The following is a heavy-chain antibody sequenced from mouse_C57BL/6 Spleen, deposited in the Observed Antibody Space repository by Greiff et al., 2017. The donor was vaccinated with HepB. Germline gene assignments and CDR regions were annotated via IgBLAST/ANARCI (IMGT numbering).Heavy chain of an antibody. J-gene: IGHJ4*01. CDR2: IDPSDSYT. V-gene: IGHV1-69*01. CDR3: ARIRLRYAMDY. Sequence: VQLQQPGAELVMPGASVKLSCKASGYTFTSYWMHWVKQRPGQGLEWIGEIDPSDSYTNYNQKFKGKSTLTVDKSSSTAYMQLSSLTSEDSAVYYCARIRLRYAMDYWGQGTSVTVSS. D-gene: IGHD3-2*02. CDR1: GYTFTSYW.